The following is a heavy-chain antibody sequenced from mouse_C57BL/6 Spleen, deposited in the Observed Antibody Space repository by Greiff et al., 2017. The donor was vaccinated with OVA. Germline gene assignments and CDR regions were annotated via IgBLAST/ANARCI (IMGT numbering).Heavy chain of an antibody. V-gene: IGHV7-3*01. D-gene: IGHD4-1*01. CDR2: IRNKANGYTT. CDR1: GFTFTDYY. Sequence: EVKLQESGGGLVQPGGSLSLSCAASGFTFTDYYMSWVRQPPGQALEWLGFIRNKANGYTTEYSASVKGRFTISRDNSQSILYLQMNALRAEDSATYYCARGPLTGSKWYFDVWGTGTTVTVSS. J-gene: IGHJ1*03. CDR3: ARGPLTGSKWYFDV.